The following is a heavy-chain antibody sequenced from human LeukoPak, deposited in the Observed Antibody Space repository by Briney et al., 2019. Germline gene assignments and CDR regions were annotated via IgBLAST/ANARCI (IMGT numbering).Heavy chain of an antibody. CDR3: AKDLRKDGIWDIDY. V-gene: IGHV3-23*01. CDR1: GFTFSTYT. D-gene: IGHD1-14*01. CDR2: IYGSGGAS. J-gene: IGHJ4*02. Sequence: GGSLRLSCAASGFTFSTYTMNWVRQAPGKGLEWVSGIYGSGGASFYADSVKGRFTISRDNSQNTVFLQMDSLRDEDTALYYCAKDLRKDGIWDIDYWGRGTLVTVSS.